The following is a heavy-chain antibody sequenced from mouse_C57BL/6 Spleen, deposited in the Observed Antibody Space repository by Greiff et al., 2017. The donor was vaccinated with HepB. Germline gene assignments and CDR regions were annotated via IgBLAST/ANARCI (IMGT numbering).Heavy chain of an antibody. D-gene: IGHD2-5*01. CDR2: ISSGSSTI. V-gene: IGHV5-17*01. Sequence: EVKLVESGGGLVKPGGSLKLSCAASGFTFSDYGMHWVRQAPEKGLEWVAYISSGSSTIYYADTVKGRFTISRDNAKNTLFLQMTSLRSEDTSMYYCARSYSNYEQYWYFDVWGTGTTVTVSS. CDR1: GFTFSDYG. CDR3: ARSYSNYEQYWYFDV. J-gene: IGHJ1*03.